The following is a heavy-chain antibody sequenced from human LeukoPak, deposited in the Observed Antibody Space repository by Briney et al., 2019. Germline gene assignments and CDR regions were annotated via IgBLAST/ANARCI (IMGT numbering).Heavy chain of an antibody. V-gene: IGHV1-58*02. J-gene: IGHJ4*02. CDR3: AADTAPYCSGGSCHVG. D-gene: IGHD2-15*01. CDR1: GFTFTSSA. CDR2: IVVGSGNT. Sequence: SVKVSCKASGFTFTSSAMQWVRQARGQRLEWIGWIVVGSGNTNYAQKFQERVTITRDMSTSTAYMELSSLRSEDTAVYYCAADTAPYCSGGSCHVGWGQGTLVTVSS.